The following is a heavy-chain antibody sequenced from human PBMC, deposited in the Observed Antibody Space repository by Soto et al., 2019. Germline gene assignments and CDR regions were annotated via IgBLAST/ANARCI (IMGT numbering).Heavy chain of an antibody. CDR1: SDSNSRFS. CDR2: VYVNADT. D-gene: IGHD2-21*02. V-gene: IGHV4-4*07. CDR3: ASEARGDFSGIFDY. J-gene: IGHJ4*02. Sequence: SETLSLTCTASSDSNSRFSWSWIRRAAGEGLEWSGRVYVNADTKYAPSLRSRLNISADTSKNQVSLPLPSVTPAGKAVYFCASEARGDFSGIFDYWGRGTLVTVSS.